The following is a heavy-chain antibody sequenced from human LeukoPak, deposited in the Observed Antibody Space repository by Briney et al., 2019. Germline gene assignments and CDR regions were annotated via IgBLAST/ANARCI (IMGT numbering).Heavy chain of an antibody. V-gene: IGHV4-38-2*02. D-gene: IGHD5-12*01. CDR3: ARVQRGYSGRTTPQNNWFDP. CDR1: GYSISSGYY. CDR2: IYHSGST. J-gene: IGHJ5*02. Sequence: PSETLSLTCTVSGYSISSGYYWGWIRQPPGKGLEWIGSIYHSGSTYHNPSLKSRVTISVDTSRNQFSLKLSSVTAADTAVYYCARVQRGYSGRTTPQNNWFDPWGQGTLVTVSS.